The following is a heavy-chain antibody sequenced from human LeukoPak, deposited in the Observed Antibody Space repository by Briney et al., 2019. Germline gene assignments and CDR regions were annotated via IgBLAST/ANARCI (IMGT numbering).Heavy chain of an antibody. J-gene: IGHJ3*02. CDR1: GGSISSYY. V-gene: IGHV4-59*01. D-gene: IGHD3-22*01. CDR2: IYYSGST. CDR3: ARVTPDDYYDSSGLFDI. Sequence: TTSETLSLTCTVSGGSISSYYWSWIRQPPGKGLEWIGYIYYSGSTNYNPSLKSRVTISVDTSKNQFSLKLSSVTAADTAVYYCARVTPDDYYDSSGLFDIWGQGTMVTVSS.